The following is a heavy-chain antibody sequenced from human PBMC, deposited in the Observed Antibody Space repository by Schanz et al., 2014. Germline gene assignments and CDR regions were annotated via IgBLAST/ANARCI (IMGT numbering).Heavy chain of an antibody. CDR1: TFTFDHYA. CDR2: VSSRSDEI. D-gene: IGHD2-21*02. Sequence: EVQLLESGGGLVQPGGSLRLSCSASTFTFDHYAMTWVRQAPGKGLEWVAAVSSRSDEIKYADSVGGRFTISRDNSRSTMYLQMNSLRAEDTAVYFCAKDLGVDCGDGCFNWYFDLWGRGTLVTVSS. CDR3: AKDLGVDCGDGCFNWYFDL. V-gene: IGHV3-23*05. J-gene: IGHJ2*01.